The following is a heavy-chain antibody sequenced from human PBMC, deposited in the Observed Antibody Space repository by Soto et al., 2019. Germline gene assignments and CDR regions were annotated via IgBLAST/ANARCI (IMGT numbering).Heavy chain of an antibody. CDR2: IYYSGST. J-gene: IGHJ3*02. CDR3: ARHGFGYSSSSIDAFDI. D-gene: IGHD6-6*01. V-gene: IGHV4-39*01. Sequence: QLQLQESGPGLVKPSETLSLTCTVSGGSISSSSYYWGWIRQPPGKGLEWIGSIYYSGSTYYNPSLKSRVTISVDTSKNQFSLKLSSVTAADTAVYYCARHGFGYSSSSIDAFDIWGQGTMVTVSS. CDR1: GGSISSSSYY.